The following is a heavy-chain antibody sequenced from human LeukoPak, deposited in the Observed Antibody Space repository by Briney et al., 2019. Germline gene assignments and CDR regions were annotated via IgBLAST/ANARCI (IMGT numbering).Heavy chain of an antibody. CDR1: GGSFSGYY. V-gene: IGHV4-34*01. D-gene: IGHD2-15*01. CDR2: INDSGST. Sequence: PSETLSLTCAVYGGSFSGYYWTWIRQPPGKGLEWIGEINDSGSTNYNPSLKSRVTISVDTSKNQFSLKLNSVTAADTAVYYCAREASWVKGGFDYWGQGTLVIVSS. J-gene: IGHJ4*02. CDR3: AREASWVKGGFDY.